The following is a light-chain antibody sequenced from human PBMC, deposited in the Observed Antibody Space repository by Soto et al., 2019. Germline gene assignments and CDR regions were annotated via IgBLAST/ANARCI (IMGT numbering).Light chain of an antibody. CDR2: GNT. V-gene: IGLV1-40*01. J-gene: IGLJ2*01. CDR3: QYYDNSLRGSV. CDR1: SSNIGAGYG. Sequence: QSVLTQPPSVSGAPGQRVTISCTGSSSNIGAGYGVHWYQKLPGTAPKLLIYGNTNRPSGVPDRFSGSKSGTSASLAITGLQAEDEADYYCQYYDNSLRGSVFGGGTKLTVL.